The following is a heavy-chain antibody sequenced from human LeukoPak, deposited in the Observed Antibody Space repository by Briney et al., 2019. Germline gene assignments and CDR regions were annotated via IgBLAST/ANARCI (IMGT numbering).Heavy chain of an antibody. CDR1: GGSISSYY. J-gene: IGHJ5*02. CDR3: ARGEGDYGDYGWFDP. CDR2: IYTSGST. V-gene: IGHV4-4*07. D-gene: IGHD4-17*01. Sequence: PSETLSLTCTVSGGSISSYYWSWIRQPAGKGLEGIGRIYTSGSTNYNPSLKSRFTMSVDTSKNQFSLKLSSVTAADTAVYYCARGEGDYGDYGWFDPWGQGTLVTVSS.